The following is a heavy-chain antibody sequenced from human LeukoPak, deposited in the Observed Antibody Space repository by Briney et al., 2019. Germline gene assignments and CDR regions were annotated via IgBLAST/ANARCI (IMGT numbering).Heavy chain of an antibody. CDR1: GFTFSNYA. CDR2: ISYDGSNK. V-gene: IGHV3-30*04. D-gene: IGHD3-3*01. CDR3: AKDLRSFDY. Sequence: GGSLRLSCAASGFTFSNYAMHWVRQAPGKGLEWVAVISYDGSNKYVVDSVRGRFTISRDNSKNTLYLQMNSLRAEDTAVHYCAKDLRSFDYWGQGTLVTVSS. J-gene: IGHJ4*02.